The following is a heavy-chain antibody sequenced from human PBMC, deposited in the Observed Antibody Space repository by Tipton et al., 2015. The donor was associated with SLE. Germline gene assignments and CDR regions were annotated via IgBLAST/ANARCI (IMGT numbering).Heavy chain of an antibody. D-gene: IGHD3-22*01. CDR1: GGSISSHY. CDR3: ASSSSYFDY. V-gene: IGHV4-59*11. CDR2: INDSGNT. Sequence: TLSLTCTVSGGSISSHYWSWIRQPPGKALEWIGYINDSGNTNYNPSLESRVTISLDTSKNQFSLKLSSVTGADTAVYYCASSSSYFDYWGQGTLVTVSS. J-gene: IGHJ4*02.